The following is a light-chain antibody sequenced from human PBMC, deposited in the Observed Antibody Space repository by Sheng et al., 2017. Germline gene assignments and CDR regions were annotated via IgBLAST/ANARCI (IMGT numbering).Light chain of an antibody. CDR3: QQYAGSPVT. J-gene: IGKJ3*01. CDR2: GAS. Sequence: EIVMTQSPATLSVSPGERATLSCRASQSVSSNLAWYQQKPGQAPRLLIYGASIRATGIPGRFSGSGSGTDFTLTISRLEPEDFAVYYCQQYAGSPVTFGPGTKVDI. V-gene: IGKV3-20*01. CDR1: QSVSSN.